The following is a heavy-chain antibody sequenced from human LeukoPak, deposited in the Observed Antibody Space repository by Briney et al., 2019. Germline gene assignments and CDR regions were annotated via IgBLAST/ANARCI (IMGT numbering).Heavy chain of an antibody. V-gene: IGHV4-34*01. CDR3: ARRWNYGRNYDIDV. CDR2: INDSGRI. Sequence: KPSETLSLTCAVYGGSFSNYYWSWIRQPPGKGLEWIGEINDSGRINYNPSLMSRVTVSVDTSKNQFSLRLTSVTATDTAVYYCARRWNYGRNYDIDVWGNGATVSVSS. CDR1: GGSFSNYY. D-gene: IGHD1-7*01. J-gene: IGHJ6*04.